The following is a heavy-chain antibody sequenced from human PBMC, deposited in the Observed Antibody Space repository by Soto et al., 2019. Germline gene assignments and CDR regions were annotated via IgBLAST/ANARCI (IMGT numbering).Heavy chain of an antibody. CDR2: ISAYNGNT. Sequence: ASVKVSCKASGYTFTSYGISWVRQAPGQGLEWMGWISAYNGNTNYAQKLQGRVTMTTDTSTSTAYMELRSLRSDDTAVYYCARESSSGYYVGDAFDIWGQGTMVTVSS. J-gene: IGHJ3*02. V-gene: IGHV1-18*01. CDR3: ARESSSGYYVGDAFDI. CDR1: GYTFTSYG. D-gene: IGHD3-22*01.